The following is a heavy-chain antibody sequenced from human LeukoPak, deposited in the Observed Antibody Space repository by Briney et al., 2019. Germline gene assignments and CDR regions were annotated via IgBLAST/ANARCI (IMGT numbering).Heavy chain of an antibody. CDR3: ARGDYDSSGYPSHAFDI. J-gene: IGHJ3*02. CDR2: IYYSGST. D-gene: IGHD3-22*01. Sequence: PSETLSLTCTVSGGSISSSSYYWGWIRQPPGKGLEWIGSIYYSGSTYYNPSLKSRVTISVDTSKNQFSLKLSSVTAADTAVYYCARGDYDSSGYPSHAFDIWGQGTMVTVSS. V-gene: IGHV4-39*07. CDR1: GGSISSSSYY.